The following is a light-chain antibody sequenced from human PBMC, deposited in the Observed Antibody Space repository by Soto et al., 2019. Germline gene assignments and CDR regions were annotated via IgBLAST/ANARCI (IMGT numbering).Light chain of an antibody. V-gene: IGLV7-46*01. CDR2: DTS. J-gene: IGLJ2*01. Sequence: QAVVTQEPSLTVSPGGTVTLTCGSSTGAVTSGHYPYWFQQRPGQAPRTLIYDTSNKHSWTPARFAGSLLGGKAALTLSGAQPEDEAEYYCLLSYSGTQIFGGGTKVTVL. CDR3: LLSYSGTQI. CDR1: TGAVTSGHY.